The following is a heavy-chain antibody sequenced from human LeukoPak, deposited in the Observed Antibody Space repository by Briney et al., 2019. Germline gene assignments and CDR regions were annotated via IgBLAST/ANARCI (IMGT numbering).Heavy chain of an antibody. Sequence: GESLKISCTGSGYSFTNYWIGWVRQMPGKGLEWMGIIYPDDSDTRYRPSFEGQVTISADKSIATAYLQWSSLKASDTAMYYCARLQYSNGYVDYWGQGTLVTVSS. CDR1: GYSFTNYW. V-gene: IGHV5-51*01. D-gene: IGHD5-18*01. CDR3: ARLQYSNGYVDY. CDR2: IYPDDSDT. J-gene: IGHJ4*02.